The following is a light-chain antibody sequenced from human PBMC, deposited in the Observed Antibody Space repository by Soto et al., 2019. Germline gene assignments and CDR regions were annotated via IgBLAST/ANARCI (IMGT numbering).Light chain of an antibody. CDR1: QGVSNY. CDR3: QQYYTSPWT. Sequence: AIRMTQSPSSLSASTGDGVTITCRASQGVSNYLAWYQQTPGQAPKVLLHAASTLQGGVPSRFSGSGSGTDFAITISGLQSDDFATYYCQQYYTSPWTFGQGTKVDIK. CDR2: AAS. J-gene: IGKJ1*01. V-gene: IGKV1-8*01.